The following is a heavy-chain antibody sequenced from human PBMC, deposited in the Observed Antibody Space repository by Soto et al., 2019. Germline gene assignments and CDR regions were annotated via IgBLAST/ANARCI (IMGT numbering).Heavy chain of an antibody. D-gene: IGHD6-13*01. CDR1: GGTFSSYA. J-gene: IGHJ5*02. CDR3: ARGGIAAAGTDRWFDP. CDR2: IIPIFGTA. V-gene: IGHV1-69*01. Sequence: QVQLVQSGAEVKKPGSSVKVSCKASGGTFSSYAISWVRQAPGQGLEWMGGIIPIFGTANYAQKFQGRVTISADESTSTAYMELSSLRYEDTAVYYCARGGIAAAGTDRWFDPWGQGTLVTVCS.